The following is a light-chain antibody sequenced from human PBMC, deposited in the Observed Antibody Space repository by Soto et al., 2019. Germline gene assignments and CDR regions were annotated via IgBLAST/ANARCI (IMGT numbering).Light chain of an antibody. CDR3: ASYTSSSTYL. CDR2: DFI. Sequence: QSALTQPASMSGSPGQSITISCTGTSDDVGGYDFVSWYQQHPGKVPRLIIYDFIKRPSGVSHRFSGSKSGNTASLTISGLQIEDEADYYSASYTSSSTYLFGGGTQLTVL. J-gene: IGLJ3*02. V-gene: IGLV2-14*03. CDR1: SDDVGGYDF.